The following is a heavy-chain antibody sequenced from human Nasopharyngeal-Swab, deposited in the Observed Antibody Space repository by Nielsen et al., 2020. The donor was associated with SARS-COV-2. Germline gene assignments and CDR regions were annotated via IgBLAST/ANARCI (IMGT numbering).Heavy chain of an antibody. CDR3: ARGRGSSSWYLRFDY. Sequence: SETLSLTCAVYGGSFSGYYWGWIRRPPGKVLGWSGEINNSGSTNYNPSLKSRVTISVDTSKNQFSLKLSSVTAADTAVYYCARGRGSSSWYLRFDYWGQGTLVTVSS. CDR2: INNSGST. CDR1: GGSFSGYY. V-gene: IGHV4-34*01. J-gene: IGHJ4*02. D-gene: IGHD6-13*01.